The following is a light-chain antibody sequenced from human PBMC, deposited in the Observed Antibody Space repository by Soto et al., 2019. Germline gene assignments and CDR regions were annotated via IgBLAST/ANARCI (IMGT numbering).Light chain of an antibody. J-gene: IGLJ1*01. CDR1: SSNIGAGYD. CDR3: QSYDSNLSAYV. Sequence: QSVLTQPPSVSGAPGQRVTISCTGSSSNIGAGYDVHWYEQLPGTAPKLLIFGNSNRPSGVPDRFSGSKSGTSASLAITGLQAEYEADYYCQSYDSNLSAYVFGTGTKLTVL. CDR2: GNS. V-gene: IGLV1-40*01.